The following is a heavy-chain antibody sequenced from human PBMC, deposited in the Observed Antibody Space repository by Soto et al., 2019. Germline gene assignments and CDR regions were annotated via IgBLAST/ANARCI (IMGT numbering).Heavy chain of an antibody. D-gene: IGHD1-7*01. V-gene: IGHV4-30-4*01. J-gene: IGHJ4*02. CDR1: GGSISSGDYY. Sequence: SETLSLTCTVSGGSISSGDYYWSWIRQPPGKGLEWIGYIYYSGSTYYNPSLKSRVTISVDTSKNQFSLKLSSVTAADTAVYYCAREIRAGTTLYYFDYWGQGTLVTVSS. CDR3: AREIRAGTTLYYFDY. CDR2: IYYSGST.